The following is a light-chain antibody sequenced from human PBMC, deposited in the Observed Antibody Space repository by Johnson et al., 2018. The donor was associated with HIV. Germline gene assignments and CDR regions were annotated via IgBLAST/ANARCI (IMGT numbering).Light chain of an antibody. CDR1: SSNIGNNY. CDR2: ENN. V-gene: IGLV1-51*02. CDR3: GAWDSSLSARYV. Sequence: QAVLTQPPSVSAAPRQKVTISCSGSSSNIGNNYVSWYQQLPGTAPKLLIYENNKRPSGIPARFSGSKSGTSATLVITALQTGDEADYYCGAWDSSLSARYVFGTGTKVTVL. J-gene: IGLJ1*01.